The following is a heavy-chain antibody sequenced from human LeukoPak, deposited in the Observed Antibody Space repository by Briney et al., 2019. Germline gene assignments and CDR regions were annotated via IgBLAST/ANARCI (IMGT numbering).Heavy chain of an antibody. J-gene: IGHJ5*02. V-gene: IGHV4-31*03. CDR1: GASISSGGNY. Sequence: PSETLSLTCTVSGASISSGGNYWGWIRQHPGEGLEWIGYIYYSGSTSYNPSLRSRVTISVDTSKNQFSLKLNYVTAADTAIYYCARELSGSQKGGSFDPWGQGTLVTVSS. CDR2: IYYSGST. D-gene: IGHD1-26*01. CDR3: ARELSGSQKGGSFDP.